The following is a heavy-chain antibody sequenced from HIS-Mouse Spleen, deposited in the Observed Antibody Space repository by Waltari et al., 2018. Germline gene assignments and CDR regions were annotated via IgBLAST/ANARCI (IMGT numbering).Heavy chain of an antibody. J-gene: IGHJ4*02. V-gene: IGHV1-2*02. Sequence: QVQLVQSGAEVKKPGASVKVSCKASGYTFTGYYMHWVRQAPGQGLEWMGWIKPNRGGTNYAQKFQWRVTMTRDTSISTAYMELSRLRSDDTAVYYCERALGYSSGWYYFDYWGQGTLVTVSS. D-gene: IGHD6-19*01. CDR3: ERALGYSSGWYYFDY. CDR2: IKPNRGGT. CDR1: GYTFTGYY.